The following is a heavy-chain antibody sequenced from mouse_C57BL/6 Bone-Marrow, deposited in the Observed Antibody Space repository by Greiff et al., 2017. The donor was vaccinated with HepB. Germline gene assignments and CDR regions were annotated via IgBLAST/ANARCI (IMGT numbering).Heavy chain of an antibody. D-gene: IGHD1-1*01. CDR2: IYPGSGST. CDR3: ARWGYYGSSYNYAMDY. V-gene: IGHV1-55*01. Sequence: VQLQQPGAELVKPGASVKMSCKASGYTFTSYWITWVKQRPGQGLEWIGDIYPGSGSTNYNEKFKSKATLTVDTSSSTAYMQLSSLTSEDSAVYYCARWGYYGSSYNYAMDYWGQGTSVTVSS. J-gene: IGHJ4*01. CDR1: GYTFTSYW.